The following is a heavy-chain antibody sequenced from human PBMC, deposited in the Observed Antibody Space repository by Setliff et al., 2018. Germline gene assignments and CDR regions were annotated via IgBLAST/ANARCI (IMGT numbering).Heavy chain of an antibody. J-gene: IGHJ4*02. CDR3: AREGGSSGYRVYYFDY. CDR1: GGSISSHY. CDR2: IYYSGST. Sequence: SETLSLTCTVSGGSISSHYWSWIRQPPGKGLEWIGYIYYSGSTNYNPSLKSRVTISVDTSKNQFSLKLSSVTAADTAVYYCAREGGSSGYRVYYFDYWGQGTLVTVSS. D-gene: IGHD3-22*01. V-gene: IGHV4-59*11.